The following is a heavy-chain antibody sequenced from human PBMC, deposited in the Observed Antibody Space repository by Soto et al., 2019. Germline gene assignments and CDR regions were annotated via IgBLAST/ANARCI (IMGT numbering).Heavy chain of an antibody. CDR1: GGSISSGGYY. V-gene: IGHV4-31*02. CDR2: IYYSGST. CDR3: ARDNIADIVVVPGHRWFDP. J-gene: IGHJ5*02. D-gene: IGHD2-15*01. Sequence: PSETLSLTXTVSGGSISSGGYYWSWIRQHPGKGLEWIGYIYYSGSTYYNPSLKSRVTISVDTSKNQFSLKLSSVTAADTAVYYCARDNIADIVVVPGHRWFDPWGQGTLVTVSS.